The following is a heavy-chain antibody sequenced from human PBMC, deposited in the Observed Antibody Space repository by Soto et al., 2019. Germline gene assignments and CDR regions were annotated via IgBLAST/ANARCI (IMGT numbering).Heavy chain of an antibody. D-gene: IGHD6-19*01. Sequence: GGSLRLSCAAAGFTFSTYGMHWVRQAPGKGLEWLAIIWYDGTNKFYADSVKGRFTVSRGNYKNTLYLQMNGLRAEDTAVYYCATDGPRIAVAGTYPDHWGQGTLVTVSS. J-gene: IGHJ4*02. CDR3: ATDGPRIAVAGTYPDH. CDR2: IWYDGTNK. V-gene: IGHV3-33*01. CDR1: GFTFSTYG.